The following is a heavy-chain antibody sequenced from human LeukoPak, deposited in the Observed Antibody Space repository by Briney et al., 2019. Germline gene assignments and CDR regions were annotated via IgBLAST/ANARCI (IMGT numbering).Heavy chain of an antibody. CDR1: GGTFSSYA. CDR2: IIPILGIA. J-gene: IGHJ6*02. V-gene: IGHV1-69*04. CDR3: ARDRGYCSSTSCYKNYYYGMDV. D-gene: IGHD2-2*02. Sequence: ASVKVSCKASGGTFSSYAISWVRQAPGQGLEWIGRIIPILGIANYAQKFQGRVTITADKSTSTAYMELSSLRSEDTAVYYCARDRGYCSSTSCYKNYYYGMDVWGQGTTVTVSS.